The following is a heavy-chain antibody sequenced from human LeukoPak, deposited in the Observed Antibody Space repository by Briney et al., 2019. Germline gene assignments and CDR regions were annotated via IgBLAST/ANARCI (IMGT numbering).Heavy chain of an antibody. J-gene: IGHJ6*03. D-gene: IGHD3-10*01. CDR2: ISSSSSYI. V-gene: IGHV3-21*01. CDR1: GFTFDDYT. CDR3: ARDQILWFGELSDYYYMDV. Sequence: GGSLRLSCAASGFTFDDYTMHWVRQAPGKGLEWVSSISSSSSYIYYADSVKGRFTISRDNAKNSLYLQMNSLRAEDTAVYYCARDQILWFGELSDYYYMDVWGKGTTVTISS.